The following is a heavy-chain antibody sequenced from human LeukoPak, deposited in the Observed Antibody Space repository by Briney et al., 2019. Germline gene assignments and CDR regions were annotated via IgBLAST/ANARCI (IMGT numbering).Heavy chain of an antibody. CDR1: GFTLSSYE. J-gene: IGHJ4*02. D-gene: IGHD3-16*01. CDR3: ARDQIGGGIDY. V-gene: IGHV3-48*03. Sequence: GGSLRLSCAASGFTLSSYEMNWVRQAPGRGLEWVSYISSPDSTVYYADSVKGRFTISRDSAKNSLYLQMNSLRAEDTAVYYCARDQIGGGIDYWGQGTLVTVSS. CDR2: ISSPDSTV.